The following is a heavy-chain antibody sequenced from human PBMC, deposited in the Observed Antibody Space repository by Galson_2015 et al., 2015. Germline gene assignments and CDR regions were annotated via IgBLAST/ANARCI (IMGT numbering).Heavy chain of an antibody. Sequence: LSLTCAVSGYSISSGNWWGWIRQPPRKGLEWIGYIYNSGSTYYNPSLKSRVTMSVDTSKNQFSLRLRSVTAVDSAMYYCARITDGGWFDPWGQGTLVTVSS. V-gene: IGHV4-28*01. CDR1: GYSISSGNW. CDR2: IYNSGST. J-gene: IGHJ5*02. CDR3: ARITDGGWFDP.